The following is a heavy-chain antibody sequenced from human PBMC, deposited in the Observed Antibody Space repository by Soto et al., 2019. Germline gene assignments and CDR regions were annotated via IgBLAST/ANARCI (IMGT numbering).Heavy chain of an antibody. Sequence: LRLSCAASGXTFSSYSMNWVRQAPGKGLEWVSSISSSSSYIYYADSVKGRFTISRDNAKNSLYLQMNSLRAEDTAVYYCARRSSPYYYYGMDVWGQGTTVTVSS. CDR2: ISSSSSYI. CDR3: ARRSSPYYYYGMDV. D-gene: IGHD6-6*01. J-gene: IGHJ6*02. CDR1: GXTFSSYS. V-gene: IGHV3-21*01.